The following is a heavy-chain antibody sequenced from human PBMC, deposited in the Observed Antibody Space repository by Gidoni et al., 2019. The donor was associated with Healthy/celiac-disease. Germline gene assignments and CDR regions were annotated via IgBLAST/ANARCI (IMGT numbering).Heavy chain of an antibody. CDR2: ISYDGSNK. J-gene: IGHJ5*02. CDR3: ARGTFGGAARPGWFDP. V-gene: IGHV3-30-3*01. CDR1: GFTFSSYA. Sequence: QVQLVESGGGVVQPGRSLRLSCAASGFTFSSYAMHWVRQAPGKGLEWVAVISYDGSNKYYADSVKGRFTISRDNSKNTLYLQMNSLRAEDTAVYYCARGTFGGAARPGWFDPWGQGTLVTVSS. D-gene: IGHD6-6*01.